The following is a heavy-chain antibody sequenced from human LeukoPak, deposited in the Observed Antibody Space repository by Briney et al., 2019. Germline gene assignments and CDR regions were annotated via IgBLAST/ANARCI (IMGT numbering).Heavy chain of an antibody. V-gene: IGHV5-51*01. CDR3: ARLDEDFYYDGSGYNF. CDR1: GYRFTNYR. D-gene: IGHD3-22*01. J-gene: IGHJ4*02. CDR2: IYPGDSET. Sequence: GESLKISCRASGYRFTNYRIAWVRQMPGRGLEWMGIIYPGDSETTYSPSFQGQVTISVDKAINTACLQWRTLKTSDTAMYYCARLDEDFYYDGSGYNFWGQGTLVTVSS.